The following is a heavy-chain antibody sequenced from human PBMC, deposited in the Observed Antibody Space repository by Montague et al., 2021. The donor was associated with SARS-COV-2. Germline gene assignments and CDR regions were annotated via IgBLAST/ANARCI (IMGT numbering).Heavy chain of an antibody. CDR1: GFTFDDYA. Sequence: SLRLSCAASGFTFDDYAMHWVRQAPGKGLEWVSGISWNSGSIGYADSVKSRFTISRDNAKNSLYLQMNSLRAEDTALYYCAKVSYGSGSYYFDYWGQGALVTVSS. CDR2: ISWNSGSI. D-gene: IGHD3-10*01. J-gene: IGHJ4*02. V-gene: IGHV3-9*01. CDR3: AKVSYGSGSYYFDY.